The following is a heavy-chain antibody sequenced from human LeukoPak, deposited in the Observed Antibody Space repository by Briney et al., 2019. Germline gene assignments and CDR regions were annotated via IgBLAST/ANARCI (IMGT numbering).Heavy chain of an antibody. V-gene: IGHV4-4*02. Sequence: SETLSLTCAVSGGSISSSNWWSWVRQPPGKGLEWIGEIYHSGSTNYNPSLKGRVTISVDKSKNQFTLKLSSVTAADTAVYYCARSPCSGGSCYGSSYFDYWGQGTLVTASS. CDR3: ARSPCSGGSCYGSSYFDY. D-gene: IGHD2-15*01. CDR1: GGSISSSNW. J-gene: IGHJ4*02. CDR2: IYHSGST.